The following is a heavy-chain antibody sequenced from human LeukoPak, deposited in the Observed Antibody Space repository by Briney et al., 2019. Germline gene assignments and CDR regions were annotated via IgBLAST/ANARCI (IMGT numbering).Heavy chain of an antibody. J-gene: IGHJ4*02. Sequence: GGSLRLSCAASGFTFGSYSMNWVRQAPGKGLEWVSYISSSSSTIYYADSVKGRFTISRDNAKNSLYLQMNSLRAEDTAVYYCARGGQAYSSSWYPSDYWGQGTLVTVSS. V-gene: IGHV3-48*01. CDR1: GFTFGSYS. D-gene: IGHD6-13*01. CDR3: ARGGQAYSSSWYPSDY. CDR2: ISSSSSTI.